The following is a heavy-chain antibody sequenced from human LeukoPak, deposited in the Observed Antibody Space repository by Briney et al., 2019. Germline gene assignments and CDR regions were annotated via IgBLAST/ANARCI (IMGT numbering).Heavy chain of an antibody. CDR2: IGGTTRDT. Sequence: PGGSLRLSCAASEFTFGTFSMNWVRQAPGKGLEWLSYIGGTTRDTYYADSVKGRFTISRDNAMNSVYLQMNSLRAEDTAVYYCARDFRYSFDYWGQGTLVTVSS. D-gene: IGHD1-26*01. CDR1: EFTFGTFS. V-gene: IGHV3-48*01. J-gene: IGHJ4*02. CDR3: ARDFRYSFDY.